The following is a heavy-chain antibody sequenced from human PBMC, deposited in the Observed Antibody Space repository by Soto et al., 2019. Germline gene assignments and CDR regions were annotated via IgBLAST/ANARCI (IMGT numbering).Heavy chain of an antibody. CDR2: ISGHDGNT. CDR1: GHTFTSYG. D-gene: IGHD2-2*01. J-gene: IGHJ4*02. Sequence: ASVKVSCKASGHTFTSYGTNWVRQAPGQGLEWMGWISGHDGNTKYTQKLQGRVTVTTDTSTSTAYMDLRSLRSDDTAVYYCASEYRSSASCYGTDFWGQGTLVTVS. V-gene: IGHV1-18*01. CDR3: ASEYRSSASCYGTDF.